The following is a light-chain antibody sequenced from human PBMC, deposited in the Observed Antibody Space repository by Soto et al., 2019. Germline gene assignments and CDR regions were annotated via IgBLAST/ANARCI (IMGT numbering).Light chain of an antibody. J-gene: IGKJ1*01. CDR1: QSVSSSY. V-gene: IGKV3-20*01. CDR2: GAP. CDR3: QQYHIYSGT. Sequence: PGERATLSCRASQSVSSSYLAWYQQKPGQAPRLLIYGAPSRATGIPDRFSGSGSGTEFTLTINSLQPDDFATYYCQQYHIYSGTFGQGTKVDIK.